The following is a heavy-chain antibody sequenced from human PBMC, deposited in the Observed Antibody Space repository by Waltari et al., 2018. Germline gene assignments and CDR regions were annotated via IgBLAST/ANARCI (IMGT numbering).Heavy chain of an antibody. CDR2: INHGGNT. J-gene: IGHJ6*02. V-gene: IGHV4-34*02. D-gene: IGHD2-8*02. Sequence: QVQLQQWGAGLLQPSVTLCLPCAPYGGSFNGYYWAWIRQPPGKGLEWIGEINHGGNTNHNPSLRSRVTMLVDTSKSQFSLKLNSVTAADTAVYYCVRLEDCTGPGGNCYSGDSFAMDVWGQGTTVTVSS. CDR3: VRLEDCTGPGGNCYSGDSFAMDV. CDR1: GGSFNGYY.